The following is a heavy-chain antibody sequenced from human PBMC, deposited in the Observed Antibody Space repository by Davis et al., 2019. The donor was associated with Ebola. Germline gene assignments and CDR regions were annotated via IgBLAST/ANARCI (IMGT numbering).Heavy chain of an antibody. CDR1: GYTFTGYY. CDR3: ARVGPGYFDY. Sequence: ASVKVSCKASGYTFTGYYMHWVRQAPGQGLEWMGWINPSGGSTSYAQKFQGRVTMTRDTSTSTVYMELSRLRSDDTAVYYCARVGPGYFDYWGQGTLVTVSS. J-gene: IGHJ4*02. V-gene: IGHV1-46*01. CDR2: INPSGGST. D-gene: IGHD1-26*01.